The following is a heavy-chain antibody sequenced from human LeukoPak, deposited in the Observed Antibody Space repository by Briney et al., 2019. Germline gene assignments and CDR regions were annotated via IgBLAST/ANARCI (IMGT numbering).Heavy chain of an antibody. Sequence: PSETLSLTCTLSGDSISSSGYYWVWIRQPPGKGLEWIGNIYYSGSTDYSPSLQSRVTISLDTSRNQFSLNLRSVTAADTAVYYCARHRAYGSGSYSPYCFDYWGQGTRVTVSS. CDR1: GDSISSSGYY. V-gene: IGHV4-39*01. D-gene: IGHD3-10*01. CDR3: ARHRAYGSGSYSPYCFDY. J-gene: IGHJ4*02. CDR2: IYYSGST.